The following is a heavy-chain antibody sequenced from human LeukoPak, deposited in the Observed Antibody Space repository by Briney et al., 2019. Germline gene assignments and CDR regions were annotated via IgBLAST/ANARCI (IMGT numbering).Heavy chain of an antibody. CDR3: AKEGGSGWFDY. D-gene: IGHD3-3*01. V-gene: IGHV3-30-3*02. J-gene: IGHJ4*02. CDR2: ISYDGSNE. CDR1: GFTFSSYA. Sequence: QPGRSLRLSCAASGFTFSSYAMHWVRQAPGKGLEWVAVISYDGSNEYYADSVKGRFTISRDNSKNTLYLQMNSLRAEDTAVYYCAKEGGSGWFDYWGQGTLVTVSS.